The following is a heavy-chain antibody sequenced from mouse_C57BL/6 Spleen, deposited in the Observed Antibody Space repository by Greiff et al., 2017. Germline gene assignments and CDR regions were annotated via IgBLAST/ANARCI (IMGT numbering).Heavy chain of an antibody. CDR1: GYTFTSYW. CDR3: AGLLRTQGYFDV. V-gene: IGHV1-52*01. J-gene: IGHJ1*03. D-gene: IGHD2-3*01. Sequence: VQLQQPGAELVRPGSSVKLSCKASGYTFTSYWMHWVKQRPIQGLEWIGNIDPSDSSTHYNQKFKDTATLTVDKSSSTAYMQLSRLTSEDAAVYYCAGLLRTQGYFDVWGTGTTVTVSS. CDR2: IDPSDSST.